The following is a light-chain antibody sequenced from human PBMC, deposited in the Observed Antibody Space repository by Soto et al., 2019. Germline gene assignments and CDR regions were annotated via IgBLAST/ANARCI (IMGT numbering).Light chain of an antibody. Sequence: QSSLTQSSSVSGSPGRSITISCTGTSSDVGNYNYVSWYQQHPGEVPKLIIFNVNNRPSGVSNRFSGSKSGNTASLTISGLLAEDEADYYCSSFTSSTTYVFGTGTKVTVL. CDR2: NVN. J-gene: IGLJ1*01. CDR3: SSFTSSTTYV. CDR1: SSDVGNYNY. V-gene: IGLV2-14*01.